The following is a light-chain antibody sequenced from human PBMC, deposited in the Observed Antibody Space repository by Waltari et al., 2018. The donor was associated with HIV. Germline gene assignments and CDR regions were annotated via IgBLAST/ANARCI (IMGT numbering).Light chain of an antibody. CDR3: AVWDDSLSAQL. CDR2: RNT. J-gene: IGLJ3*02. CDR1: SPTIERNY. Sequence: QSVLTQSPSTSGTPGQRVTISCSGSSPTIERNYVSWFQQFPGTAPTLLIFRNTQRPSGVSDRFSGSVSGTSASLAISGLRSEDEADYYCAVWDDSLSAQLFGGGTKLTVL. V-gene: IGLV1-47*01.